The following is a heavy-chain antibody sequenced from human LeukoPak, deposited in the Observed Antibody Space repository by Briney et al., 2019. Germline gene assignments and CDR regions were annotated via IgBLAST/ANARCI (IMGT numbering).Heavy chain of an antibody. Sequence: ASVKVSCKASGYTFTSYYMHWVRQAPGQGLEWMGIINPSGGSTSYAQKFQGRVTMTRDTSTSTVYMELSSLRSEDTAVYYCARAQKTGTTSKFSFDYWGQGTLVTVSS. J-gene: IGHJ4*02. CDR3: ARAQKTGTTSKFSFDY. CDR1: GYTFTSYY. D-gene: IGHD1-7*01. V-gene: IGHV1-46*01. CDR2: INPSGGST.